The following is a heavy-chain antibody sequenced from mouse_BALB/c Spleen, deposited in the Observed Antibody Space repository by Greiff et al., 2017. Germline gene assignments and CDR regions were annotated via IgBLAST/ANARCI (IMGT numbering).Heavy chain of an antibody. J-gene: IGHJ2*01. CDR1: GFTFSSYG. D-gene: IGHD2-4*01. V-gene: IGHV5-6*02. CDR2: ISSGGSYT. Sequence: DVMLVESGGNLVKPGGSLKLSCAASGFTFSSYGMSWVRQTPDKRLEWVATISSGGSYTYYPDSVKGRFTISRDNAKNTLYLQMSSLKSEDTAMYYCARQGTMIDYWGQGTTLTVSS. CDR3: ARQGTMIDY.